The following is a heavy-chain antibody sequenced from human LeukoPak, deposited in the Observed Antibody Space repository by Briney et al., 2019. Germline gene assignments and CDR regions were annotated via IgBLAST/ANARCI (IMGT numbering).Heavy chain of an antibody. D-gene: IGHD5-12*01. Sequence: SETLSLTCTVSGGSISSYYWSWIRQPAGKGLEWIGRVYTSGSTNYNPSLKSRVTVSADTSKNQFSLKLSSVTAADTAVYYCALYSGYDKAFDYWGQGTLVTVPS. CDR3: ALYSGYDKAFDY. CDR1: GGSISSYY. V-gene: IGHV4-4*07. J-gene: IGHJ4*02. CDR2: VYTSGST.